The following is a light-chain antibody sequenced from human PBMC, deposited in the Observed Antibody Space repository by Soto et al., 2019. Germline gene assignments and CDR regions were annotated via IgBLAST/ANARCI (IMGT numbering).Light chain of an antibody. J-gene: IGLJ2*01. V-gene: IGLV2-14*01. CDR3: SSYRSSNPLV. CDR2: EVS. Sequence: QSALTQPASVSGSPGQSITISCTGTSSDVGGYNYVSWYQQHPGKAPKLLIYEVSNRPSGVSNRFSGSKSGNTASLTISGLQAEDEADYYCSSYRSSNPLVFGGGTKVTVL. CDR1: SSDVGGYNY.